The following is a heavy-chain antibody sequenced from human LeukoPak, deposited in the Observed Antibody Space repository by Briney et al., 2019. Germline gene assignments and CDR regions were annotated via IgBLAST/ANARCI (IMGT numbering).Heavy chain of an antibody. J-gene: IGHJ6*03. Sequence: ASVKVSCKGIGYTFSNHGITWMRQAPAQGLEWIGWISPHKGNTNYQQRLQGRLILTTDASTTTAYMDLSDLRSDDTAIYYCARDQQQGDHYSFYYMDFWGEGTTVIVPS. CDR1: GYTFSNHG. CDR3: ARDQQQGDHYSFYYMDF. D-gene: IGHD1/OR15-1a*01. V-gene: IGHV1-18*01. CDR2: ISPHKGNT.